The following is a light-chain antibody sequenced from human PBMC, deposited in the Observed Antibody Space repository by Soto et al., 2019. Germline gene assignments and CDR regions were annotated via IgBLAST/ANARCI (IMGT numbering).Light chain of an antibody. Sequence: QSALTQRASVSGSPGQSITISCTGTSLDVGTYNLVSWYQQYPGKAPKLIIYEGTKRPSGVSNRFSGSKSGDTASLTISGLQAEDEADYYCCSYAGGTTVVFGVGTKLTVL. V-gene: IGLV2-23*01. J-gene: IGLJ3*02. CDR1: SLDVGTYNL. CDR2: EGT. CDR3: CSYAGGTTVV.